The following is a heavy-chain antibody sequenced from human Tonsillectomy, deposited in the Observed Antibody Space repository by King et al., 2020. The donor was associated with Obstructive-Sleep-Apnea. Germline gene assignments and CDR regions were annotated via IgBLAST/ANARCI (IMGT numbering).Heavy chain of an antibody. J-gene: IGHJ1*01. Sequence: QLQESGPGLVKPSGTLSLTCAVSGDSVNSSSWWSWVRQPPEKGLEWIGEIFHTGTTIYNPSLKSRVTMSVDKSKNHFSLKLTSVTAADTAVYFCARGIGLYHSDWYAYWGQGTLVTVSS. D-gene: IGHD6-19*01. CDR2: IFHTGTT. V-gene: IGHV4-4*02. CDR1: GDSVNSSSW. CDR3: ARGIGLYHSDWYAY.